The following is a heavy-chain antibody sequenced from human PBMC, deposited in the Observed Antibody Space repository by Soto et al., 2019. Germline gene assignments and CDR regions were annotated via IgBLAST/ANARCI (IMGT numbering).Heavy chain of an antibody. CDR1: GDSLSTDYW. D-gene: IGHD3-16*02. J-gene: IGHJ4*02. Sequence: SETLSLTCTVSGDSLSTDYWWSWVRQPPGKGLEWIGEIHHSGITNYIQSVRSRVTMSVDKSNNQVSLELTSVAAADTAVYYCARGISYRWVYWGQGILVTVSS. V-gene: IGHV4-4*02. CDR3: ARGISYRWVY. CDR2: IHHSGIT.